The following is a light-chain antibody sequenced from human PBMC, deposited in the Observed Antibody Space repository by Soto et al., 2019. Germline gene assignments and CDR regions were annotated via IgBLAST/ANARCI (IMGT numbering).Light chain of an antibody. CDR3: MQALQTPFT. J-gene: IGKJ4*01. CDR1: QSLLHSNGYNY. V-gene: IGKV2-28*01. Sequence: DTVMTQSPLSLPVTPGEPASISCRSSQSLLHSNGYNYLDWYLQKPGQSPQLLIYLGSNRASGVPDRFSGSGSGTDFTLKISRVAAEDVGVYYCMQALQTPFTFGGGTKVEIK. CDR2: LGS.